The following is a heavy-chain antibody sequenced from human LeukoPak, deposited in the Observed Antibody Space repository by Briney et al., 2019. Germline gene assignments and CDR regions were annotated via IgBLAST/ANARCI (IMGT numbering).Heavy chain of an antibody. D-gene: IGHD3-10*01. V-gene: IGHV4-4*07. CDR1: GGSISSYY. Sequence: SETLSLTCTVSGGSISSYYWSWIRQPAGKGLEWIGRIYTSGSTNYNPSLKSRATMSVDTSKNQFSLKLSSVTAADTAVYYCARGKYYYGSGSYSFDYWGQGTLVTVSS. J-gene: IGHJ4*02. CDR2: IYTSGST. CDR3: ARGKYYYGSGSYSFDY.